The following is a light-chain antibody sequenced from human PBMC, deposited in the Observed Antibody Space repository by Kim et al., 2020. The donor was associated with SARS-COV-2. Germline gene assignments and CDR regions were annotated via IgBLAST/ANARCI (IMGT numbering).Light chain of an antibody. CDR1: QTISSW. J-gene: IGKJ2*01. Sequence: LSVSVGDRGPITCRANQTISSWLAWYRQKPGKAPKLRIQKASNLETGVPSRFSGRGSGTEFTLTISSLQPDDFATYYCQQYSSFSTFGQGTKLEIK. V-gene: IGKV1-5*03. CDR3: QQYSSFST. CDR2: KAS.